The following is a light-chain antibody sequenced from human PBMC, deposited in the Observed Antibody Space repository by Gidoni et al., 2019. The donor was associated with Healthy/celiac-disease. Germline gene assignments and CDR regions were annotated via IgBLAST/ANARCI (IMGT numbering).Light chain of an antibody. CDR2: GAS. CDR3: QQRSNWPPWIT. CDR1: QSVSSY. Sequence: EIVLTQSPATLSLSPGERATLSCRASQSVSSYLAGYHQKPGQATRLLIYGASNRATGIPARVSGGGSGTDFTLTSSSLEPEDFAVYYCQQRSNWPPWITFGQGTRLEIK. V-gene: IGKV3-11*01. J-gene: IGKJ5*01.